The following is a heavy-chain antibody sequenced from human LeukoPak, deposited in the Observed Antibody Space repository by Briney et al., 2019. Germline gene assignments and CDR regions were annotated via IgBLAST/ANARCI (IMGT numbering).Heavy chain of an antibody. D-gene: IGHD3-10*01. CDR1: GGSISSHY. Sequence: PLETLSLTCTVSGGSISSHYWSWIRQSPGKGLEWIGFMHYRGNTNSNPSLRSRVTISMDTSKNQFSLKMSSVTAADTAVYYCARTPSGDYYTTFDYWGQGTLVTVSS. CDR2: MHYRGNT. V-gene: IGHV4-59*11. J-gene: IGHJ4*02. CDR3: ARTPSGDYYTTFDY.